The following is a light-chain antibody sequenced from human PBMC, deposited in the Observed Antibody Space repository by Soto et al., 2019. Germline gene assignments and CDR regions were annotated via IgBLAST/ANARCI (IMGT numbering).Light chain of an antibody. V-gene: IGKV3-15*01. Sequence: ETMMTQSPDTLSVSLGERATLSCRASQSLRSSLAWYQQKPGQAPRLLIYDASTRATGIPARFSGSGSGTDFTLTISGLQSEELAVYYCQQYNNWPQTFGQGTKVEIK. J-gene: IGKJ1*01. CDR3: QQYNNWPQT. CDR1: QSLRSS. CDR2: DAS.